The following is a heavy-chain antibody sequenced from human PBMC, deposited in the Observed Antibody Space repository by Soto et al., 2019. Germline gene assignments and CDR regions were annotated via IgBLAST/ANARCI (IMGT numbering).Heavy chain of an antibody. Sequence: GESLKISCKGSGYSFTSYWIGWVRQMPGKGLEWMGIIYPGDSDTRYSPSFQGQVTISADKSISTAYLQWSSLKASDTAMYYCARAYYGSGMFTGFPADYNWFDPWGQGTLVTVSS. CDR1: GYSFTSYW. J-gene: IGHJ5*02. CDR3: ARAYYGSGMFTGFPADYNWFDP. D-gene: IGHD3-10*01. CDR2: IYPGDSDT. V-gene: IGHV5-51*01.